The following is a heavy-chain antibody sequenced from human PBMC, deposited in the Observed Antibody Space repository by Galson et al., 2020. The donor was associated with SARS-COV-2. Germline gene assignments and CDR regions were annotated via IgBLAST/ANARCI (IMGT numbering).Heavy chain of an antibody. J-gene: IGHJ4*02. D-gene: IGHD3-22*01. CDR1: GFTFSSHA. V-gene: IGHV3-33*01. Sequence: SCAASGFTFSSHAIHWVRQAPGKGLEWVAQIFYDGSDKYYGDSVKGRFTISRDSSKNMVYLQMNNLKVDDTAVYYCARDGQLSSGGAFDYWGQGTRVTGSS. CDR3: ARDGQLSSGGAFDY. CDR2: IFYDGSDK.